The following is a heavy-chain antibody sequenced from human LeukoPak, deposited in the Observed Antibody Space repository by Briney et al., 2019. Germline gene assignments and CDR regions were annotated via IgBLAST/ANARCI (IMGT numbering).Heavy chain of an antibody. D-gene: IGHD2-2*01. CDR3: VLGYCSSTSCSLYYYYGMDV. CDR1: GFTFSSYA. CDR2: ISYDGSNK. J-gene: IGHJ6*02. V-gene: IGHV3-30-3*01. Sequence: GGSLRLSCAASGFTFSSYAMHWVRQAPGKGLEWVAVISYDGSNKYYADSVKGRFTISRDNSKNTLYLQMNGLRAEDTAVYYCVLGYCSSTSCSLYYYYGMDVWGQGTTVTVSS.